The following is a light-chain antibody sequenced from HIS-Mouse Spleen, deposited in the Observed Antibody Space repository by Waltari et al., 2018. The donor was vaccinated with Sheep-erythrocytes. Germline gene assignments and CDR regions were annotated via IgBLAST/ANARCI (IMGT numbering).Light chain of an antibody. CDR1: KSVSSY. CDR3: QQSSNWPPLT. CDR2: DAS. V-gene: IGKV3-11*01. J-gene: IGKJ4*01. Sequence: EIVLTQSPATLSLSPGERATLSCRASKSVSSYLAWYQQKPGQAPRLLIYDASNRATGIPARFSGSGSGTDFTLTISSLEPEDFAVYYCQQSSNWPPLTFGGGTKVEIK.